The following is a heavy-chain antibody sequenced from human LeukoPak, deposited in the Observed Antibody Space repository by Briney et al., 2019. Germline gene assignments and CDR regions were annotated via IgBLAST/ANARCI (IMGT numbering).Heavy chain of an antibody. CDR3: ARDLYYYDSSGPSGY. V-gene: IGHV3-53*01. Sequence: GGSLRLSCAASGFTVSSNYMSWVRQAPGKGLEWVSVIYSGGSTYYADSVKGRFTISRDNSKNTLYLQMNSLRAEDTAVYYCARDLYYYDSSGPSGYWGQGTLVTVSS. CDR2: IYSGGST. CDR1: GFTVSSNY. J-gene: IGHJ4*02. D-gene: IGHD3-22*01.